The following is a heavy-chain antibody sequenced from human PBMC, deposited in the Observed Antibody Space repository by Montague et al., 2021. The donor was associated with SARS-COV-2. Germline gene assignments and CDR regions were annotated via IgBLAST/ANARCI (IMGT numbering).Heavy chain of an antibody. Sequence: SETLSLTCTVSGGSISSYYWSWIRQPPGKGLEWIGYIYYTGSTNYNPSLRSRVTISVDTSKEQFSLKLNSVTAADTAVYHCASRYDSSGYYVFWGQGTLVTVSS. CDR1: GGSISSYY. D-gene: IGHD3-22*01. CDR2: IYYTGST. V-gene: IGHV4-59*08. CDR3: ASRYDSSGYYVF. J-gene: IGHJ4*02.